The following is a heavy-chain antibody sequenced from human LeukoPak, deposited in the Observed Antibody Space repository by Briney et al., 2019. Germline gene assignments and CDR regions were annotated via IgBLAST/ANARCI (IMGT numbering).Heavy chain of an antibody. Sequence: PGGSLRLSCAASGFIFDDYGMNWVRQAPGKGLEWVSGINWNGDSTGYVDSVKGRFTISRDNAKNSLYLQMNSLRAEDTAVYYCARLDYVWGSSTFDYWGQGTLVTVSS. V-gene: IGHV3-20*04. D-gene: IGHD3-16*01. CDR1: GFIFDDYG. J-gene: IGHJ4*02. CDR3: ARLDYVWGSSTFDY. CDR2: INWNGDST.